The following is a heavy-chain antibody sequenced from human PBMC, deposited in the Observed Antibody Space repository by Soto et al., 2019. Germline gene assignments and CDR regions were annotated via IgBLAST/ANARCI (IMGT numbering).Heavy chain of an antibody. CDR1: GYTFTSYY. J-gene: IGHJ6*02. D-gene: IGHD3-22*01. Sequence: GASVKVSCKASGYTFTSYYMHWVRQAPRQGLEWMGIINPSGGSTSYAQKFQERVTITRDMSTSTAYMELSSLRSEDTAVYYCAADRDSSGYWGGYFYYGMDVWGLGTTVTVSS. CDR3: AADRDSSGYWGGYFYYGMDV. CDR2: INPSGGST. V-gene: IGHV1-46*01.